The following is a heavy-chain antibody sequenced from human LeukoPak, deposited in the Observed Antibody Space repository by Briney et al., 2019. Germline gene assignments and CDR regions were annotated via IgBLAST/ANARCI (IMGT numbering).Heavy chain of an antibody. CDR1: GDIFSTFA. CDR3: ARDRPGGSYLDFDY. CDR2: ISTISST. Sequence: GGSLRLSCAASGDIFSTFAMSWVRQAPGRGLEWVSGISTISSTFYADSVKGRFTISRDNSKNTLYLQMNSLRAEDTAVYYCARDRPGGSYLDFDYWGQGTLVTVSS. V-gene: IGHV3-23*01. D-gene: IGHD1-26*01. J-gene: IGHJ4*02.